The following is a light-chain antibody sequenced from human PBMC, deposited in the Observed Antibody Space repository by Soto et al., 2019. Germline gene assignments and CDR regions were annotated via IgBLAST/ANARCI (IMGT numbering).Light chain of an antibody. V-gene: IGLV2-23*01. CDR2: EGS. J-gene: IGLJ2*01. CDR3: CSYAGSSAVV. CDR1: SSDVGSYAL. Sequence: QSALTQPASVSVSPGQSITISCTGTSSDVGSYALVSWFQQHPGKAPKVIIYEGSKRPSGVSNRFSGSNSGNTASLTISGLQAEDESDYYCCSYAGSSAVVFGGGTKLTVL.